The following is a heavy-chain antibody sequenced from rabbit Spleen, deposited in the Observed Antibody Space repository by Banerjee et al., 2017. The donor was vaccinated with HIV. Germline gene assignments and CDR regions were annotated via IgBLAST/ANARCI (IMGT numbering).Heavy chain of an antibody. CDR1: GFSFSDREV. CDR3: ARDLASVIGWNFNL. J-gene: IGHJ4*01. Sequence: QEQLVESGRGLVKPEGSLTVTCTASGFSFSDREVMCWVRQAPGKGLQWIACINAYTAKPVYATWAKGRFTISRTSSTTVTLQMTSLTAADTATYFCARDLASVIGWNFNLWGPGTLVTVS. CDR2: INAYTAKP. V-gene: IGHV1S45*01. D-gene: IGHD4-1*01.